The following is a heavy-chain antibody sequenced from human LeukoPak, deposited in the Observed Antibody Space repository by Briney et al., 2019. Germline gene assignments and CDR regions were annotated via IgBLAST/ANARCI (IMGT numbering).Heavy chain of an antibody. D-gene: IGHD6-19*01. CDR3: ARLTSGWYVIY. CDR2: IYYTGNT. CDR1: GGSISNSGCY. Sequence: PSETLSLTCTVSGGSISNSGCYWGWIRQPPGKGLEWIGSIYYTGNTYYNPSLNSRVTISVDTSKNQSSLKLSSVTDADTAIYYCARLTSGWYVIYWGQGTLVTVSS. J-gene: IGHJ4*02. V-gene: IGHV4-39*01.